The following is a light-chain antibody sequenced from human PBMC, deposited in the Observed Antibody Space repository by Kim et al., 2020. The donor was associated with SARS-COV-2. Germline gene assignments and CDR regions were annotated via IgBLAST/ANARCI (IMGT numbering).Light chain of an antibody. V-gene: IGKV1-39*01. Sequence: ASVGDRVTITCRASQSISSYLNWYQQKPGKAPKLLIYSASSLQSGVPSRFSGSGSGTDFTLTISSLQPEDFATYYCQQSYSTPFTFGGGTKVDIK. J-gene: IGKJ4*01. CDR3: QQSYSTPFT. CDR2: SAS. CDR1: QSISSY.